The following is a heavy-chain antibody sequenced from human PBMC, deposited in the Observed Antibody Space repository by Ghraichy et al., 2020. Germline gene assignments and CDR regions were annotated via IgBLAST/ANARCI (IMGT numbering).Heavy chain of an antibody. V-gene: IGHV3-21*01. D-gene: IGHD6-13*01. CDR1: GFTFSSYS. Sequence: GGSLRLSCAASGFTFSSYSMNWVRQAPGKGLEWVSSISSSSSYLYYADSVKGRFTISRDNAKNSLYLQMNSLRAEDTAVYYCATISSSWYSWGQGTLVTVSS. CDR3: ATISSSWYS. J-gene: IGHJ4*02. CDR2: ISSSSSYL.